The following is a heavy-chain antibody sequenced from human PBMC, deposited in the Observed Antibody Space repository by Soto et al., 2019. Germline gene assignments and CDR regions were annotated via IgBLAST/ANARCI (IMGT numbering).Heavy chain of an antibody. CDR2: IRQDGGEK. Sequence: EVQLVESGGGLVQPGGSLRLSCAASGFSFSNYWMSWVRQAPGKGLEWVANIRQDGGEKYYVDSVRGRFTVPRDNAKSSLYLQVNSLRVEDTAVYYCARDSGADRFQYWGQGTLVTVSS. D-gene: IGHD3-22*01. V-gene: IGHV3-7*01. CDR1: GFSFSNYW. CDR3: ARDSGADRFQY. J-gene: IGHJ1*01.